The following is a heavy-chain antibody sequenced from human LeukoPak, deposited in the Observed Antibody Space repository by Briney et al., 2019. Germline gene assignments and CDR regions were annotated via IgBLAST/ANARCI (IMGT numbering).Heavy chain of an antibody. CDR2: INSDGSST. CDR1: GFTFSTYS. V-gene: IGHV3-74*01. CDR3: ARVDLYCSSTSCSESHFDP. J-gene: IGHJ5*02. Sequence: GGSLRLSCAASGFTFSTYSMNWVRQAPGKGLVWVSRINSDGSSTSYADSVKGRFTISRDNAKNTLYLQMNSLRAEDTAVYYCARVDLYCSSTSCSESHFDPWGQGTLVTVSS. D-gene: IGHD2-2*01.